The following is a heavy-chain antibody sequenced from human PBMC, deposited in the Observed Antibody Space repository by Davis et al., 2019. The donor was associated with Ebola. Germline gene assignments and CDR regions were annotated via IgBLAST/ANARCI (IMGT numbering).Heavy chain of an antibody. V-gene: IGHV3-11*01. CDR2: ISSSGSTI. Sequence: GESLKISCAASGFTFSDYYMSWIRQAPGKGLEWVSYISSSGSTIYYADSVKGRFTISRDNAKNSLYLQMNSLRAEDTAVYYCARRGGSTRFVWFDPRGPGNPGHRLL. D-gene: IGHD2-2*01. J-gene: IGHJ5*02. CDR3: ARRGGSTRFVWFDP. CDR1: GFTFSDYY.